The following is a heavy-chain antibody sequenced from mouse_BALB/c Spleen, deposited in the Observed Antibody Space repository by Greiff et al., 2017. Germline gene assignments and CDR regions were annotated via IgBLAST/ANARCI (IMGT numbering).Heavy chain of an antibody. D-gene: IGHD2-1*01. CDR1: GFTFSNYW. CDR3: TRDGDGNYDYAMDY. Sequence: EVKVVESGGGLVQPGGSMKLSCVASGFTFSNYWMNWVRQSPEKGLEWVAEIRLKSNNYATHYAESVKGRFTISRDDSKSSVYLQMNNLRAEDTGIYYCTRDGDGNYDYAMDYWGQGTSVTVSS. V-gene: IGHV6-6*02. J-gene: IGHJ4*01. CDR2: IRLKSNNYAT.